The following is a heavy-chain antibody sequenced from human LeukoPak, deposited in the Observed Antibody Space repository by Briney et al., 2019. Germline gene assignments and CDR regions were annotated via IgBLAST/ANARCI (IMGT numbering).Heavy chain of an antibody. CDR2: IYYSGST. CDR1: GGSISSYY. Sequence: SETLSLTCTVSGGSISSYYWSWIRQPPGKGLEWIGYIYYSGSTNYNPSLKSRVTISVDTSKNQFSLKLSSVTAADTAVYYCARVSLEGTIFGVVTVGYFDYWGQGTLVTVSS. J-gene: IGHJ4*02. D-gene: IGHD3-3*01. V-gene: IGHV4-59*01. CDR3: ARVSLEGTIFGVVTVGYFDY.